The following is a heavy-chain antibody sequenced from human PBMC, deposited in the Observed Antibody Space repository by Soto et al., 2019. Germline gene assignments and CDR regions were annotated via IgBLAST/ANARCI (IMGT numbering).Heavy chain of an antibody. V-gene: IGHV4-39*01. J-gene: IGHJ4*02. CDR3: ARRIQIWSGDYFDY. CDR1: GGSISSSSYY. D-gene: IGHD5-18*01. Sequence: PSETLSLTCTVSGGSISSSSYYWGWIRHPPGKGLEWIGSIYYSGSTYYNPSLKSRVTISVDTSKNQFSLKLSSVTAADTAVYYCARRIQIWSGDYFDYWGQGTLVTV. CDR2: IYYSGST.